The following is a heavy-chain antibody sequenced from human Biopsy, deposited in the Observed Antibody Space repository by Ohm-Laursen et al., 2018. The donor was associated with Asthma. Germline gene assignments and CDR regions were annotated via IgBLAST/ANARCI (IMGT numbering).Heavy chain of an antibody. Sequence: SSVTVVCKSLGGTFKTYVIGCARQARGPGIECLSGINSGYGTPTYPPKFQVRVTITAANSPSTFYMELSSLRSEDTVVSYYGRKAGSCISRTCYSLDFWGQGTLVTVSS. V-gene: IGHV1-69*06. D-gene: IGHD2-2*01. J-gene: IGHJ4*02. CDR1: GGTFKTYV. CDR3: GRKAGSCISRTCYSLDF. CDR2: INSGYGTP.